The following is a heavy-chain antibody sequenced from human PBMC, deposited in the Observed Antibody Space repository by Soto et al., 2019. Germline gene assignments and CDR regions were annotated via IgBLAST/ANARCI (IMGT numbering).Heavy chain of an antibody. V-gene: IGHV1-3*01. J-gene: IGHJ3*02. CDR2: INAGNGNT. Sequence: ASVKVSCKASGYTFTSYAMHWVRQAPGQRLEWMGWINAGNGNTKYSQKFQGRVTITRDTSASTAYMELSSLRSEDTAVYYCARGGFEWLRFHHAFDIWGQGTVVTVS. CDR1: GYTFTSYA. D-gene: IGHD5-12*01. CDR3: ARGGFEWLRFHHAFDI.